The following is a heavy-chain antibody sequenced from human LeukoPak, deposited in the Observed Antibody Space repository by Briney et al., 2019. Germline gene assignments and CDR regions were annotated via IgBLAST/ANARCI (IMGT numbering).Heavy chain of an antibody. V-gene: IGHV4-34*01. D-gene: IGHD6-13*01. Sequence: SETLSLTCAVYGGSFSGYYWSWIRQPPGKGLEWIGEINHSGSTNYNPSLKSRVTISVDTSKNQFSLKLSSVTAADTAVYYCARGRGKQQLVQWRVMDAFDIWGQGTMVTVSS. J-gene: IGHJ3*02. CDR3: ARGRGKQQLVQWRVMDAFDI. CDR1: GGSFSGYY. CDR2: INHSGST.